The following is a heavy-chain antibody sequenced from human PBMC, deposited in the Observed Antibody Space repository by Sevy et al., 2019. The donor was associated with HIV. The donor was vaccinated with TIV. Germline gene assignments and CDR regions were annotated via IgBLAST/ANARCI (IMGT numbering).Heavy chain of an antibody. CDR3: ARDSGSYYVDYYGMDV. Sequence: ASVKVSCKASGYTFTSYGISWVRQAPGQGLEWMGWISAYNGNRNYAQKLQGRVTMTTDTSTSTAYMELRSLRSDDTAVYYCARDSGSYYVDYYGMDVWGQGTTVTVSS. CDR1: GYTFTSYG. CDR2: ISAYNGNR. D-gene: IGHD1-26*01. V-gene: IGHV1-18*01. J-gene: IGHJ6*02.